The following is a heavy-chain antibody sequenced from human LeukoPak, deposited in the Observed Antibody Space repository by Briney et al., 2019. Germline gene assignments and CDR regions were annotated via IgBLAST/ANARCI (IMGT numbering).Heavy chain of an antibody. J-gene: IGHJ3*02. CDR1: GFTLSNYP. D-gene: IGHD6-19*01. CDR2: ISGSGGST. CDR3: AREVAVAGKGMGAFDI. Sequence: GGSLRLSCAASGFTLSNYPMGWVRQAPVKGLEWVSAISGSGGSTYYADSVKGRFTISRDNAKNTLYLQMNSLRAEDTAVYYCAREVAVAGKGMGAFDIWGQGTMVTVSS. V-gene: IGHV3-23*01.